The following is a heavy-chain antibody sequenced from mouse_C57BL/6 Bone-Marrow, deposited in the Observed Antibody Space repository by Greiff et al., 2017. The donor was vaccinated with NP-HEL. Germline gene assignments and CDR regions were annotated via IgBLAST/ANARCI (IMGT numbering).Heavy chain of an antibody. Sequence: EVKLVESGGDLVKPGGSLKLSCAASGFTFSSYGMSWVRQTPDKRLEWVATISSGGSYTYYPDSVKGRFTISRDNAKNTLYLQMSSLKSEDTAMYYCERPYAFADWGQGTLVTVSA. V-gene: IGHV5-6*02. CDR3: ERPYAFAD. CDR2: ISSGGSYT. J-gene: IGHJ3*01. CDR1: GFTFSSYG. D-gene: IGHD1-1*01.